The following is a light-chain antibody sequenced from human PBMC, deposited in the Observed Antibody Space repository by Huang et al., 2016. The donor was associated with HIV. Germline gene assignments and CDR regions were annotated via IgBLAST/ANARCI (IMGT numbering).Light chain of an antibody. CDR2: STS. V-gene: IGKV1-39*01. J-gene: IGKJ4*01. CDR1: ENIVYS. CDR3: QQSRNLPRT. Sequence: DIQLTQSPSSLSASVGDGITITCRASENIVYSLSWFQQKPGHAPKALIYSTSRLHAGVPSKFSGTGSGTNFTLSINGLGPEDFGTYDCQQSRNLPRTYGGGTKVDI.